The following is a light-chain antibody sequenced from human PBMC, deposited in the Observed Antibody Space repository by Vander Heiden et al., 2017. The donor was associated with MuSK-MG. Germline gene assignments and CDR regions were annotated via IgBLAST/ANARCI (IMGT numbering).Light chain of an antibody. V-gene: IGLV2-14*01. CDR1: SSDVGGYDY. J-gene: IGLJ3*02. CDR2: DVS. CDR3: SSYTSSSTRV. Sequence: QSALTQPASVSGSPGPSITISCTGTSSDVGGYDYVSWHQQHPGNAPKLMIYDVSDRPAGVASRFSGSKSGNTASLTISGLQAEDEADYYCSSYTSSSTRVFGGGTKLTVL.